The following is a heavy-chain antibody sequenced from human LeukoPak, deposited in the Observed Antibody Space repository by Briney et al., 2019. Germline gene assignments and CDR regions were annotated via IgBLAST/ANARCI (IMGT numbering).Heavy chain of an antibody. J-gene: IGHJ4*02. D-gene: IGHD3-10*01. CDR2: ISYDGSNK. CDR3: ARTTTPHYYGSGSYALGY. V-gene: IGHV3-30-3*01. CDR1: GFTFSTYA. Sequence: GGSLRLSCAASGFTFSTYAMHWVRQGPGKGLGWVAVISYDGSNKYYADSVKGRFTISRDNSKDTLYLQMSSLSAEDTAVYYCARTTTPHYYGSGSYALGYWGQGTLVTVPS.